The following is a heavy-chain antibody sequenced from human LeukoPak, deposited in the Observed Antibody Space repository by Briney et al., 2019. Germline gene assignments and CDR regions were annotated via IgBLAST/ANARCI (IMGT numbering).Heavy chain of an antibody. CDR3: AKVRFATSSPVGNY. V-gene: IGHV3-23*01. CDR2: ISSSGGST. Sequence: GGSLRLSCAASGFSFDDYAMSWVRQAPGKGLEWVSAISSSGGSTYYADSVKGRFTISRDNSKNTLYLQMNSLRAEATAVYYCAKVRFATSSPVGNYWGQGTMVTVSS. D-gene: IGHD5-12*01. CDR1: GFSFDDYA. J-gene: IGHJ3*01.